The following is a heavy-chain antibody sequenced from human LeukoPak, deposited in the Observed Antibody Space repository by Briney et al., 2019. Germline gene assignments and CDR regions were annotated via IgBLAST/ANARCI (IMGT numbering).Heavy chain of an antibody. V-gene: IGHV3-33*06. J-gene: IGHJ4*02. CDR3: AKGGEGVVPAALPPDY. CDR2: IWYDGSNK. CDR1: GFTFSTYG. Sequence: PGRSLRLSCAASGFTFSTYGIHWVRQAPGKGLEWVAVIWYDGSNKYYADSVKGRFTISRDNSKNTLYLQMNSLRAEDTAVYYCAKGGEGVVPAALPPDYWGQGTLVTVSS. D-gene: IGHD2-2*01.